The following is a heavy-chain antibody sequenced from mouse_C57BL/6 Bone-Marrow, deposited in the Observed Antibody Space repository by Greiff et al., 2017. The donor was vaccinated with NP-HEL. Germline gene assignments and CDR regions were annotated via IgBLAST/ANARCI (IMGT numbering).Heavy chain of an antibody. CDR3: AREGDGNYVDY. CDR2: ISDGGSYT. J-gene: IGHJ2*01. CDR1: GFTFSSYA. V-gene: IGHV5-4*01. Sequence: EVKLVESGGGLVKPGGSLKLSCAASGFTFSSYAMSWVRQTPEKRLEWVATISDGGSYTYYPDNVKGRFTISRDNAKNNLYLQMSHLKSEDTAMYYCAREGDGNYVDYWGQGTTLTVSS. D-gene: IGHD2-1*01.